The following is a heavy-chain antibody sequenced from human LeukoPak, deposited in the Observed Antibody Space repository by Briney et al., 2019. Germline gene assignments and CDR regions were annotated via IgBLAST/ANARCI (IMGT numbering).Heavy chain of an antibody. CDR1: GFTFSSYS. V-gene: IGHV3-21*01. Sequence: GGSLRLSCAASGFTFSSYSMNWVRQAPGKGLEWVSSIDTSTTYMTYADSVKGRFTISRDNARNSLYLQMNSLRAEDTAVYYCARSNVPAAVDYYYYYGMDVWGQGTTVTVSS. CDR2: IDTSTTYM. D-gene: IGHD2-2*01. CDR3: ARSNVPAAVDYYYYYGMDV. J-gene: IGHJ6*02.